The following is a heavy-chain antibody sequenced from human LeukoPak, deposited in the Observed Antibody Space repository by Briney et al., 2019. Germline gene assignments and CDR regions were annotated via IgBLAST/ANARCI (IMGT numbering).Heavy chain of an antibody. J-gene: IGHJ4*02. V-gene: IGHV4-39*01. Sequence: PSETLSLTCTVSGGSISSSSYYWGWIRQPPGKGLEWIGSIYYSGSTYYNPSLKRRVTISVDTSKNQFSLKLSSVTAADTAVYYCARTDDSTDYWGQGTLVTVSS. D-gene: IGHD3-3*01. CDR2: IYYSGST. CDR1: GGSISSSSYY. CDR3: ARTDDSTDY.